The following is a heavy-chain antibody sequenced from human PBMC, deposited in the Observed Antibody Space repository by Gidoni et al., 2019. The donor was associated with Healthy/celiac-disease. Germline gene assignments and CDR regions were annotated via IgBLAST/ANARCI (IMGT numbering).Heavy chain of an antibody. CDR2: IRSKAYGGTT. CDR1: GFTLGDYA. J-gene: IGHJ4*02. CDR3: TLYDFWSGEGIDY. D-gene: IGHD3-3*01. V-gene: IGHV3-49*03. Sequence: EVQLVESGGGLVQPGRSLRLSCTASGFTLGDYAMSWFRQAPGKGLEWVGFIRSKAYGGTTEYAASVKGRFTISRDDSKSIAYLQMNSLKTEDTAVYYCTLYDFWSGEGIDYWGQGTLVTVSS.